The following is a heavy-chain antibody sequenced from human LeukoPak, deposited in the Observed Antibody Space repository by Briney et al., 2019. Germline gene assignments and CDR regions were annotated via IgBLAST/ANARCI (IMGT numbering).Heavy chain of an antibody. D-gene: IGHD3-22*01. Sequence: ASVKVSCKASGYTFTSYYMHWVRQAPGQGLEWMGIIDPSGGSTSYAQKFQGRVTMTRDMSTSTVYMELSSLRSEDTAVYYCARGLTYYYDSSGYSYYFDYWGQGTLVTVSS. J-gene: IGHJ4*02. CDR2: IDPSGGST. CDR3: ARGLTYYYDSSGYSYYFDY. CDR1: GYTFTSYY. V-gene: IGHV1-46*01.